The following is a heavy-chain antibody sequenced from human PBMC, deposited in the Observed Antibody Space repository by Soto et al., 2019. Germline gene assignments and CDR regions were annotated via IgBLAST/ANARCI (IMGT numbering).Heavy chain of an antibody. CDR2: IIPIFGTA. D-gene: IGHD2-2*01. V-gene: IGHV1-69*13. Sequence: SVKVSCKASGGTFSSYAISWVRQAPGQGLEWMGGIIPIFGTANYAQKFQGRVTITADESTSTAYMELSSLRSEDTAVYYCARLGYCSSTSCYKPPTTDDEYFQHWGQGTLVTVSS. J-gene: IGHJ1*01. CDR3: ARLGYCSSTSCYKPPTTDDEYFQH. CDR1: GGTFSSYA.